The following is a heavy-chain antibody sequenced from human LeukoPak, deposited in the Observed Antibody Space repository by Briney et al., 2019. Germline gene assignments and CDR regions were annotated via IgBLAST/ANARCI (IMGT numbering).Heavy chain of an antibody. CDR1: GGSISSSSYY. J-gene: IGHJ2*01. CDR3: ARLYRITMIVLVPNWYFDL. D-gene: IGHD3-22*01. V-gene: IGHV4-39*01. CDR2: IYYSGST. Sequence: SETLSLTCTVSGGSISSSSYYWGWIRQPPGKGLEWIGSIYYSGSTYYNPSLKSRVTISVDTSKNQFSLKLSSVTAADTAVYYCARLYRITMIVLVPNWYFDLWGRGTLVTVSS.